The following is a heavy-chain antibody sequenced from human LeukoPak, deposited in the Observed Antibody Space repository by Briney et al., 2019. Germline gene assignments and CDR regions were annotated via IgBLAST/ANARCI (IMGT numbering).Heavy chain of an antibody. CDR1: GYTFSSHG. CDR2: ISANSGDT. Sequence: ASVKVSCKTAGYTFSSHGISWVRQAPGQGPEWMGWISANSGDTKFAQKFQGRVTMTTETSTNTAYMELRSLRFDDTAIYYCARDKRYAFDNWGQGTLVSVSS. V-gene: IGHV1-18*01. CDR3: ARDKRYAFDN. D-gene: IGHD3-9*01. J-gene: IGHJ4*02.